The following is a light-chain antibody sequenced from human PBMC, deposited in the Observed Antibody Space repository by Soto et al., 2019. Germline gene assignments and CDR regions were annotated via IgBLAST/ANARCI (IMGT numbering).Light chain of an antibody. CDR2: GNS. CDR3: QTWDTGARVV. CDR1: SSNIGAGYD. Sequence: QSVLTQPPSVSGAPGQRVTISCTGSSSNIGAGYDVHWYQQLPGTAPKLLIYGNSNRPSGVPDRFSGSKSGTSASLAITGLQAADEADYYCQTWDTGARVVFGGGTKVTVL. V-gene: IGLV1-40*01. J-gene: IGLJ2*01.